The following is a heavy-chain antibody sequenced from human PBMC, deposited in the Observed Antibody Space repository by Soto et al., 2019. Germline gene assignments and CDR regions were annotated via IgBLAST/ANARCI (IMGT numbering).Heavy chain of an antibody. CDR1: GFTFDDYA. Sequence: LRLSCAASGFTFDDYAMHWVRQAPGKGLEWVSGLNWNSANIGYADSVKGRFTISRDNSKNTLYLQMNSLRAEDTAVYYCARDPLWGTAMVLWYFDLWGRGTLVT. CDR2: LNWNSANI. D-gene: IGHD5-18*01. J-gene: IGHJ2*01. CDR3: ARDPLWGTAMVLWYFDL. V-gene: IGHV3-9*01.